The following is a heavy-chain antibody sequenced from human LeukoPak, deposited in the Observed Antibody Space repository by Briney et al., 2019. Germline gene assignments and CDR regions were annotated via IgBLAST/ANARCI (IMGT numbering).Heavy chain of an antibody. V-gene: IGHV4-34*01. J-gene: IGHJ4*02. CDR2: INHSGST. CDR1: GGSFSGYY. D-gene: IGHD3-10*01. Sequence: SETLSLTCAVYGGSFSGYYWSWIRQPPGKGLEWIGEINHSGSTNYNPSLKSRVTISVDTSKNQFSLKLSSVTAADTAVYYCARGRRRTYYYGSGSCPLDYWGQGTLVTVSS. CDR3: ARGRRRTYYYGSGSCPLDY.